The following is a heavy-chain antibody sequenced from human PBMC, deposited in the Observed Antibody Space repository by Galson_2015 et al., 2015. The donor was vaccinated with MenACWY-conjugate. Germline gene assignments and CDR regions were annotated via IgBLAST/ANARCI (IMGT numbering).Heavy chain of an antibody. Sequence: CAISGDSVSSNSAAWNWIRQSPSRGLERLGRTYYRSKWYNDYAVSVKSRITINPDTSKNQFSLQLNSVTPEDTAVYYCARGGSAYEVSDRGWFDPWGQGTLVTVSS. CDR2: TYYRSKWYN. CDR1: GDSVSSNSAA. CDR3: ARGGSAYEVSDRGWFDP. J-gene: IGHJ5*02. V-gene: IGHV6-1*01. D-gene: IGHD3-10*01.